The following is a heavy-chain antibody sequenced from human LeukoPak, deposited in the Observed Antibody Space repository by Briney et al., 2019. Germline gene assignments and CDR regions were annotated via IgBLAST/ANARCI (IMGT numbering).Heavy chain of an antibody. Sequence: GGSLRLSCAASGFTVSSNYMSWVRQAPGKGLEWVSVIYSGGSTYYADSVKGRFTISRDNSKNTLYLQMNSLRAEDTAVYYCAKDVAAAGKINWFDPWGQGTLVTVSS. D-gene: IGHD6-13*01. V-gene: IGHV3-53*01. CDR3: AKDVAAAGKINWFDP. CDR1: GFTVSSNY. CDR2: IYSGGST. J-gene: IGHJ5*02.